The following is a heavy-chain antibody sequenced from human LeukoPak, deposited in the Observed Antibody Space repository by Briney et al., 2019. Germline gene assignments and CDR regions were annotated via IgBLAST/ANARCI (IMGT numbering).Heavy chain of an antibody. CDR2: IYYSGST. CDR1: GGSISSYY. CDR3: ARVHYDILTGYYPSYYYYGMDV. V-gene: IGHV4-59*01. D-gene: IGHD3-9*01. Sequence: SETLSLTCSVSGGSISSYYWIWIRQPPGKGLEWIGHIYYSGSTNYNPSLKSRVTISVDTSKNQFSLKLSSVTATDTAVYYCARVHYDILTGYYPSYYYYGMDVWGQGTTVTVSS. J-gene: IGHJ6*02.